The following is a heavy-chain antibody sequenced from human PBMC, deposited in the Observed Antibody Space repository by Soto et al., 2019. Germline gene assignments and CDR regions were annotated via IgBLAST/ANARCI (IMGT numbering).Heavy chain of an antibody. CDR1: RGSFIRFH. CDR2: INHSGST. V-gene: IGHV4-34*01. D-gene: IGHD3-22*01. Sequence: LTLTSAVYRGSFIRFHWSWFRDPPWKALESVGEINHSGSTNYNPSLKRRVAISVETSKNQFSLKMRSVTAKDTAVYYCQRGGDIDRGRYYCYYDGMNDWGRGT. CDR3: QRGGDIDRGRYYCYYDGMND. J-gene: IGHJ6*01.